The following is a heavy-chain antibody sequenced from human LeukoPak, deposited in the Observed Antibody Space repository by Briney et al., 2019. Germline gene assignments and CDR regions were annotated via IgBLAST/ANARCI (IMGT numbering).Heavy chain of an antibody. CDR3: ARGHSSGWYGLFDI. CDR1: GGSFSGYY. V-gene: IGHV4-34*01. Sequence: SETLSLTCAVYGGSFSGYYWSWIRQPPGKGLEWIGEINHSGSTNYNPSLKSRVTLSVDTSKNQFSLKLSSVAAADTAVYYCARGHSSGWYGLFDIWGQGTMVTVSS. J-gene: IGHJ3*02. D-gene: IGHD6-19*01. CDR2: INHSGST.